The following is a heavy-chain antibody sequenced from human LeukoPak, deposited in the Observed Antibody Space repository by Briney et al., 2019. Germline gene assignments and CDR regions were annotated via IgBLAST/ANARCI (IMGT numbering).Heavy chain of an antibody. V-gene: IGHV3-23*01. Sequence: GGSLRLSCAASGFTFRSYSMSWVRQAPGKGLEWVSAISDSGGATYYADSVKGRFTISRDNSKNTLYLQVNSLRSDDTAVYYFAKVAVGWVAFEYWGQGTLVTVSS. CDR2: ISDSGGAT. D-gene: IGHD2-15*01. CDR1: GFTFRSYS. CDR3: AKVAVGWVAFEY. J-gene: IGHJ4*02.